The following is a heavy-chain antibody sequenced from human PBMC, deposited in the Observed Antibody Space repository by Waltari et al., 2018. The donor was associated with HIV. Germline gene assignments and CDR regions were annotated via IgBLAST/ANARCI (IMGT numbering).Heavy chain of an antibody. CDR1: GGSISSGSYY. Sequence: QVQLQESGPGLVKPLQTLSLTCTVSGGSISSGSYYWNWIRQPAGKGLEWIGRIYPSGSTNYNPSLKSRVTISVDSSKNQFSLKLSSVTAADTAVYYCARVFCSGGSCYGDSRYGMDVWGQGTTVTVSS. V-gene: IGHV4-61*02. J-gene: IGHJ6*02. CDR3: ARVFCSGGSCYGDSRYGMDV. D-gene: IGHD2-15*01. CDR2: IYPSGST.